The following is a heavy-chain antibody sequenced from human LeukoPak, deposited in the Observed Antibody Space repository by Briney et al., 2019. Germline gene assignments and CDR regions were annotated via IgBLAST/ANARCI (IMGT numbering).Heavy chain of an antibody. D-gene: IGHD3-10*01. Sequence: SETLSLTCTVSGGSVSSGNYYWSWIRQPAGKGLEWIGRIYTSGSTNYNPSLKSRVTISVDTSKNQFSLQLSSVTAADTAVYYCARTSSGSYYREFDYWGQGTLVTVSS. CDR1: GGSVSSGNYY. V-gene: IGHV4-61*02. CDR3: ARTSSGSYYREFDY. J-gene: IGHJ4*02. CDR2: IYTSGST.